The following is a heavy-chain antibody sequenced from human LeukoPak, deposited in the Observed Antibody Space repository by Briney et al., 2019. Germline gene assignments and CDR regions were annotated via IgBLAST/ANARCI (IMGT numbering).Heavy chain of an antibody. CDR2: IYYSGST. CDR3: ARAARLGYCSGGSCYSGDYYYGMDV. D-gene: IGHD2-15*01. CDR1: GFTFSSYS. J-gene: IGHJ6*02. V-gene: IGHV4-38-2*01. Sequence: GSLRLSCEVSGFTFSSYSMNWVRQAPGKGLEWIGSIYYSGSTYYNPSLKSRVTISVDTSKNQFSPKLSSVTAADTAVYYCARAARLGYCSGGSCYSGDYYYGMDVWGQGTTVTVSS.